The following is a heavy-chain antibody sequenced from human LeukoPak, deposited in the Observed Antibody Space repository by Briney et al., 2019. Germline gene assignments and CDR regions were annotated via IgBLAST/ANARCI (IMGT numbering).Heavy chain of an antibody. CDR3: ARGLTIWWLSHDY. J-gene: IGHJ4*02. CDR1: GGTFSSYA. CDR2: INPSGGST. Sequence: ASVKVSCKASGGTFSSYAISWVRQAPGQGLEWMGIINPSGGSTSYAQKFQGRVTMTRDTSTSTVYMELSSLRSEDTAVYYCARGLTIWWLSHDYWGQGTLVTVSS. V-gene: IGHV1-46*01. D-gene: IGHD3-22*01.